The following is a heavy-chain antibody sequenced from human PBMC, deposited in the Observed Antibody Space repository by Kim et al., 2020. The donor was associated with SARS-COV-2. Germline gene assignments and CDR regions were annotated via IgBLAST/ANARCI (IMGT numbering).Heavy chain of an antibody. CDR1: GGSISSYY. V-gene: IGHV4-59*01. J-gene: IGHJ4*02. Sequence: SETLSLTCTVSGGSISSYYWSWIRQPPGKGLEWIGDIYYSGSTNYNPSLKSRVTISVDTSKNKFSLKLSSVTAADTAVYYCAGNYGYFDYWGQGTLVTVSS. D-gene: IGHD1-7*01. CDR3: AGNYGYFDY. CDR2: IYYSGST.